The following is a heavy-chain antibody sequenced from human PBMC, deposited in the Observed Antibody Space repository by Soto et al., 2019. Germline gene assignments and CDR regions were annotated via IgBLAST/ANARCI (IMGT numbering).Heavy chain of an antibody. V-gene: IGHV4-39*01. D-gene: IGHD3-3*01. Sequence: SETLSLTCTVSGGSISSSSYYWGWIRQPPGKGLEWIGSIYYSGSTYYNPSLKSRVTISVDTSKNQFSLKLSSVTAADTAVYYCARTWVDAYYDFLSVPLAYCGMDV. CDR1: GGSISSSSYY. CDR3: ARTWVDAYYDFLSVPLAYCGMDV. J-gene: IGHJ6*01. CDR2: IYYSGST.